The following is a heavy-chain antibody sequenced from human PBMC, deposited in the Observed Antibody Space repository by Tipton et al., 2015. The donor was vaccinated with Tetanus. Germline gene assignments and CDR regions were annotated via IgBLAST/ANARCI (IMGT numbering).Heavy chain of an antibody. J-gene: IGHJ6*02. CDR2: IYYSGST. V-gene: IGHV4-39*01. CDR1: GGSISSSSYY. Sequence: TLSLTCTVSGGSISSSSYYWGWIRQPPGKGLEWIGSIYYSGSTYYNPSLKSRVTISEDTSKNQFSRRLSSVTAADTAVYYCARHLKVVVIAYYYYGMDVWGQGTTVTVSS. CDR3: ARHLKVVVIAYYYYGMDV. D-gene: IGHD3-22*01.